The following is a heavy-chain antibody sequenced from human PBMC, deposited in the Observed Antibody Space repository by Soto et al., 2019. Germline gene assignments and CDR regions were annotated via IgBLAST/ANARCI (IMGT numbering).Heavy chain of an antibody. D-gene: IGHD1-26*01. CDR2: ISGYTGNT. Sequence: QVQLVQSGAEVKKPGASVKVSCKASGYTFSIYGISWVRQAPGQGLEWMGWISGYTGNTKYAQKVQGIVTVTTDPSTSGAYMELRSLRSDDTAVYYCARDLSGGTYPGFFDLWGRGTLVTVSS. V-gene: IGHV1-18*04. CDR1: GYTFSIYG. J-gene: IGHJ2*01. CDR3: ARDLSGGTYPGFFDL.